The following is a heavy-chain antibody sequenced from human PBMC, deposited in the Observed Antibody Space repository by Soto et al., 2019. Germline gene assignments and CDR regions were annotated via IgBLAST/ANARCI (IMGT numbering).Heavy chain of an antibody. J-gene: IGHJ4*02. CDR3: AKFAGGSGYFDY. Sequence: SVKVSCKASGDIFRNYALSWVRQAPGQGLEWIGGIFPMFGSVNYAQKFQGRVKITADEATTTVYMDLSSLKSDDTAIYFCAKFAGGSGYFDYWGQGSLVTVSS. V-gene: IGHV1-69*13. D-gene: IGHD6-19*01. CDR1: GDIFRNYA. CDR2: IFPMFGSV.